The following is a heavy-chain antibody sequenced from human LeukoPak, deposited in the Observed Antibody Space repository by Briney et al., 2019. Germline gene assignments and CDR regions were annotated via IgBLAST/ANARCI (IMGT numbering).Heavy chain of an antibody. CDR3: AKDFESYDSSGYYYY. CDR1: GFTFSSYG. J-gene: IGHJ4*02. CDR2: IWYDGSNK. D-gene: IGHD3-22*01. Sequence: PGGSLRLSCAASGFTFSSYGMHWVRQAPGKGLEWVAVIWYDGSNKYYADSVKGRFTISRDNSKNTLYLQMNSVRAEDTAVYYCAKDFESYDSSGYYYYWGQGTLVTVSS. V-gene: IGHV3-33*06.